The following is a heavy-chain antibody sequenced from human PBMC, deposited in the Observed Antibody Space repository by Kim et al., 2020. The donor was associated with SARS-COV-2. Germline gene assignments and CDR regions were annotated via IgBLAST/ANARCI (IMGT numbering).Heavy chain of an antibody. J-gene: IGHJ5*02. D-gene: IGHD4-17*01. CDR3: ARLYGDYAFLIDA. V-gene: IGHV4-39*01. Sequence: YYKPTLKSRLTLSLITSKNQFSLMLQSVTAADTAIYYCARLYGDYAFLIDAWGRGALVTVSS.